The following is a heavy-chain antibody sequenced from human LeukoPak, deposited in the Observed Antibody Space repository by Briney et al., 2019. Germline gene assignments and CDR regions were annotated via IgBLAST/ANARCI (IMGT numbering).Heavy chain of an antibody. Sequence: ASVKVSCKASGYTFTGYYMHWVRQAPGQGLEWMGWINPNSGGTNYAQKFQGRVTMTRDTSISTAYMELSRLRSDDTAVYYCARDWEVDYYFDYWGQGTLVTVSS. CDR3: ARDWEVDYYFDY. CDR1: GYTFTGYY. D-gene: IGHD1-26*01. CDR2: INPNSGGT. V-gene: IGHV1-2*02. J-gene: IGHJ4*02.